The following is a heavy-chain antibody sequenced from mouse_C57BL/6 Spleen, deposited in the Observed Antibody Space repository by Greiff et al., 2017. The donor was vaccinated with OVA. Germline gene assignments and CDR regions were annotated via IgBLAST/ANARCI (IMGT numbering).Heavy chain of an antibody. CDR2: IHPNSGST. J-gene: IGHJ1*03. D-gene: IGHD1-1*01. CDR1: GYTFTSYW. V-gene: IGHV1-64*01. CDR3: ARDAYGSSYGYFDV. Sequence: QVQLQQPGAELVKPGASVKLSCKASGYTFTSYWMHWVQQRPGQGLEWIGMIHPNSGSTNYTAKFKSKATLNVDQSSSTAYMQLSSLTSEDSAVSYCARDAYGSSYGYFDVWGKGTTVTVSS.